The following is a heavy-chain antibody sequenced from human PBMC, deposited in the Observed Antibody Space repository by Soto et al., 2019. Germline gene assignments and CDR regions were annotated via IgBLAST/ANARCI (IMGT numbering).Heavy chain of an antibody. CDR3: ARHTTGYCSSTSCYTTNYYYYYMDV. J-gene: IGHJ6*03. CDR2: IYYSGST. CDR1: GGSISSYY. V-gene: IGHV4-59*08. D-gene: IGHD2-2*02. Sequence: SETLSLTCTGSGGSISSYYWSWIRQPPGKGLEWIGYIYYSGSTNYNPSLKSRVTISVDTSKNQFSLKLSSVTAADTAVYYCARHTTGYCSSTSCYTTNYYYYYMDVWGKGTTVT.